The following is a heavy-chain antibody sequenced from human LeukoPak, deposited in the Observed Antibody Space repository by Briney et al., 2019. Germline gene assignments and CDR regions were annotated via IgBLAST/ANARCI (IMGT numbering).Heavy chain of an antibody. V-gene: IGHV3-53*01. CDR3: ASMKQWRFDY. CDR1: GFTVSSNY. D-gene: IGHD6-19*01. J-gene: IGHJ4*02. Sequence: PGGSLRLSCAASGFTVSSNYMSWVRQAPGKGLEWVSVIYAGGNTYYADSVKGRFTISRDNSKNTLYLQMNSLRAEDTAVYYCASMKQWRFDYWGQGTLATVSS. CDR2: IYAGGNT.